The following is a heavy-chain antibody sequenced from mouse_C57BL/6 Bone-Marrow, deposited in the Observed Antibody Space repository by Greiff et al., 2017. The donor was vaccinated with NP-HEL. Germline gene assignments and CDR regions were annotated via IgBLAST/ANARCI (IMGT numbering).Heavy chain of an antibody. CDR2: ISDGGSYT. CDR3: ARDLAGGYAMDY. D-gene: IGHD6-1*01. V-gene: IGHV5-4*01. CDR1: GFTFSSYA. Sequence: DVHLVESGGGLVKPGGSLKLSCAASGFTFSSYAMSWVRQTPEKRLEWVATISDGGSYTYYPDNVKGRFTISRDNAKNNLYLQMRHLKSEDTAMYYCARDLAGGYAMDYWGQGTSVTVSS. J-gene: IGHJ4*01.